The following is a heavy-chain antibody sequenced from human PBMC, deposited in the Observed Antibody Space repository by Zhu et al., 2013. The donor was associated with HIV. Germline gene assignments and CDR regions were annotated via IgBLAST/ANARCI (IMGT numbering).Heavy chain of an antibody. J-gene: IGHJ5*02. CDR1: GYTFTSYD. CDR3: ARAARRGYSYGSRNWFDP. V-gene: IGHV1-8*01. Sequence: QVQLVQSGAEVKKPGASVRVSCKASGYTFTSYDINWVRQATGQGLEWMGWMNPNTGNTGYAQKFQGRVTMTRNTSISTAYMELSSLRSQDTAIYYCARAARRGYSYGSRNWFDPGAREPWSPSPQ. D-gene: IGHD5-18*01. CDR2: MNPNTGNT.